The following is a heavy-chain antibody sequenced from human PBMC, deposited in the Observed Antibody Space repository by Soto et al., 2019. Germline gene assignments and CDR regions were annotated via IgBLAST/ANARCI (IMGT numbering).Heavy chain of an antibody. CDR3: VRENYYYGMDV. V-gene: IGHV3-66*01. CDR1: GFTVSTDW. J-gene: IGHJ6*02. CDR2: IKSGGNT. Sequence: EVQLVESGGGLVQPGGSLRLSCAASGFTVSTDWMYWVRQAPGKGLEWVSLIKSGGNTYYADSVEGRFTISRDNSKNTVCLQMNSLRAEDTAVYYCVRENYYYGMDVWGQGTTVTVSS.